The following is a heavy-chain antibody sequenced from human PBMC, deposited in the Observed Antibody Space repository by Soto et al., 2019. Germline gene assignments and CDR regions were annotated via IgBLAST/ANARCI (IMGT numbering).Heavy chain of an antibody. CDR2: ISSSSSYI. D-gene: IGHD3-10*01. Sequence: PGGSLRLSCAASGFTFSSYSMNWVRQAPGKGLEWVSSISSSSSYIYYADSVKGRFTISRDNAKNSLYLQMNSLRAEDTAVYYCARLKGGGSGSYYSGVLNFDYWGQGTLVTVSS. CDR1: GFTFSSYS. J-gene: IGHJ4*02. V-gene: IGHV3-21*01. CDR3: ARLKGGGSGSYYSGVLNFDY.